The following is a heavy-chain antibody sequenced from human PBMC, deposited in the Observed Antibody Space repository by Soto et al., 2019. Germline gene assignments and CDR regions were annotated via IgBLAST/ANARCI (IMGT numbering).Heavy chain of an antibody. D-gene: IGHD3-9*01. V-gene: IGHV4-59*01. CDR1: GGSISSYY. CDR2: IYYSGST. Sequence: SETLSLTCTVSGGSISSYYWSWIRQPPGKGLEWIGYIYYSGSTNYNPSLKSRVTISVDTSKNQFSLKLSSVTAADTAVYYCARGSTHYDILTGYPLGYYYGMDVWGQGTTVTSP. CDR3: ARGSTHYDILTGYPLGYYYGMDV. J-gene: IGHJ6*02.